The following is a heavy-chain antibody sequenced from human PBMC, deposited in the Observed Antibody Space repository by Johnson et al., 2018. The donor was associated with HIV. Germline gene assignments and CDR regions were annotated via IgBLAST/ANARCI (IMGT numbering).Heavy chain of an antibody. CDR2: ISYDGSNK. D-gene: IGHD3-16*01. CDR3: AKEAYYVEAFDI. J-gene: IGHJ3*02. CDR1: GFTFSSYG. Sequence: QVQLVESGGGVVQPGRSLRLSCAASGFTFSSYGMHWVRQAPGKGLEWVAVISYDGSNKYYADSVKGRFTISRDNSKNTLYLQMNIPRAEDTAVYFCAKEAYYVEAFDIWGQGTMVTVSS. V-gene: IGHV3-30*18.